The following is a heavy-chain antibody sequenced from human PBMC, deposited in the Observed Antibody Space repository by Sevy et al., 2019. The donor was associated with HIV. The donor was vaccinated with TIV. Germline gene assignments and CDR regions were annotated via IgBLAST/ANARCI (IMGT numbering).Heavy chain of an antibody. D-gene: IGHD2-21*02. CDR2: IYYSGST. V-gene: IGHV4-59*01. J-gene: IGHJ4*02. Sequence: SETLSLTCTVSGGSISSYYWSWIRQSPGKGLEWIGYIYYSGSTNYNPSLKSRVTISVDTSKNQFSLKLSSVTAADTAVYYCARVGQGYCGGDCYSGVLGFDYWGQGTLVTVSS. CDR3: ARVGQGYCGGDCYSGVLGFDY. CDR1: GGSISSYY.